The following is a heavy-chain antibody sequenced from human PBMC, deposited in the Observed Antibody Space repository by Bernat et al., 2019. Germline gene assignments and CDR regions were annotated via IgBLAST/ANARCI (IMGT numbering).Heavy chain of an antibody. CDR2: TYYRSKWYN. Sequence: QVQLQQSGPGLVKPSQTLSLTCAISGDSVSSNGAAWNWIRQSPSRGLEWLGRTYYRSKWYNEYAVSVKSRITINPDTSKNQFSLQLNSVTPEDTAVYYCAREDFGFLEWSNWFDPWGQGTLVTVSS. V-gene: IGHV6-1*01. CDR1: GDSVSSNGAA. J-gene: IGHJ5*02. D-gene: IGHD3-3*01. CDR3: AREDFGFLEWSNWFDP.